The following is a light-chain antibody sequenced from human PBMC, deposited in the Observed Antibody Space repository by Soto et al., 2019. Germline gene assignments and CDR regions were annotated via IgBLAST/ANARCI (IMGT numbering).Light chain of an antibody. CDR1: SGHSSYA. J-gene: IGLJ2*01. CDR3: QTWGTGFLV. V-gene: IGLV4-69*01. Sequence: QLVLTQSPSASASLGASVKLTCTLSSGHSSYAIAWHQQQPEKGPRYLMKLNSDGSHRKGDGIPDRFSGSSSGAERDLTISSLQSEDEADYYCQTWGTGFLVFGGGTKLTVL. CDR2: LNSDGSH.